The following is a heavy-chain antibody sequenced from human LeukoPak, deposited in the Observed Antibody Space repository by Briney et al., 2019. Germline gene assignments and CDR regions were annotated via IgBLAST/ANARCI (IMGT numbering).Heavy chain of an antibody. V-gene: IGHV1-18*01. J-gene: IGHJ3*02. D-gene: IGHD5-12*01. CDR1: GYTFTSYG. CDR2: ISAYNGNT. Sequence: GASVKVSCKASGYTFTSYGTSWVRQAPGQGLEWMGWISAYNGNTNYAQKLQGRVTMTTDTSTSTAYMELRSLRSDDTAVYYCAILKVDIVATRAFDIWGQGTMVTVSS. CDR3: AILKVDIVATRAFDI.